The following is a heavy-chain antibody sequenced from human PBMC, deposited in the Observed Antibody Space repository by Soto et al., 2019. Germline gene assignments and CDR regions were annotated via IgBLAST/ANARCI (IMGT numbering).Heavy chain of an antibody. CDR3: ARQIYDSDTGPNFQYYFDS. V-gene: IGHV5-10-1*01. J-gene: IGHJ4*02. D-gene: IGHD3-22*01. Sequence: GEPLKISCKGSGYSFAGYWITWVRQKPGKGLEWMGRIDPSDSQTYYSPSFRGHVTISVTKSITTVFLQWSSPRASDTAMYYCARQIYDSDTGPNFQYYFDSWGQGTPVTVSS. CDR1: GYSFAGYW. CDR2: IDPSDSQT.